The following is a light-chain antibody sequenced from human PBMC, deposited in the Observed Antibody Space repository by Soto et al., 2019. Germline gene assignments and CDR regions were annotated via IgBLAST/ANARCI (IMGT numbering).Light chain of an antibody. CDR3: QQYYSLPLT. CDR2: WAS. CDR1: QSVLYSSNNKNY. V-gene: IGKV4-1*01. Sequence: DSVMTQSPDSLAVSLGERATINCKSSQSVLYSSNNKNYLAWYQQKPGQPPKLLIYWASTRESGVPDRFSGSGSGTDFTLTINSLQAEDVAVYYCQQYYSLPLTFGGGTKVDI. J-gene: IGKJ4*01.